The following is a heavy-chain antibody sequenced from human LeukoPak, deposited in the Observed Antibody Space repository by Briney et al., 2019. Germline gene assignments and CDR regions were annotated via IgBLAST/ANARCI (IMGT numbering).Heavy chain of an antibody. CDR3: ARDAGSIAAAGSLSDY. J-gene: IGHJ4*02. V-gene: IGHV1-18*01. D-gene: IGHD6-13*01. Sequence: GASVKVSCKASGYTFTSYGISWVRQAPGQGLEWMGWISAYNGNTNYAQKLQGRVTMTTDTSTSTAYVELRSLRSDDTAVYYCARDAGSIAAAGSLSDYWGQGTLVTVSS. CDR2: ISAYNGNT. CDR1: GYTFTSYG.